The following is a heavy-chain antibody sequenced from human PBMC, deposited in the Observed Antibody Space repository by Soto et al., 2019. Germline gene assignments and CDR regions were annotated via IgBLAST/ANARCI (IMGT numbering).Heavy chain of an antibody. CDR2: LYDVDGT. D-gene: IGHD1-1*01. V-gene: IGHV3-53*01. J-gene: IGHJ3*01. CDR1: GLTVSGKKY. Sequence: DVQLVGSGGGLIQPGESLRLSCAAFGLTVSGKKYVAWVRQAPGKGLEWISALYDVDGTYYADSVKGRFTTSSDSSKTTVYLQMNGLRPDDTAVYYCASWHEREHAYDVWGRGTTVTVSS. CDR3: ASWHEREHAYDV.